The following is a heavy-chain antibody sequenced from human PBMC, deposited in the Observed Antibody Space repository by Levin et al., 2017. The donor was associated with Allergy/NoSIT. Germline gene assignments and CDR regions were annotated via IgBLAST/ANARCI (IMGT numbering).Heavy chain of an antibody. V-gene: IGHV4-59*01. CDR3: ARDWTTAAPGGGHYDYGMDV. Sequence: TGGSLRLSCTVSGGSITNYYWSWIRQPPGKGLEWIGYIYYSGSTNYNPSLQSRLTISVDASKNQFSLKLTSVTAADSAMYYCARDWTTAAPGGGHYDYGMDVWGQGTTVTVSS. D-gene: IGHD3/OR15-3a*01. J-gene: IGHJ6*02. CDR2: IYYSGST. CDR1: GGSITNYY.